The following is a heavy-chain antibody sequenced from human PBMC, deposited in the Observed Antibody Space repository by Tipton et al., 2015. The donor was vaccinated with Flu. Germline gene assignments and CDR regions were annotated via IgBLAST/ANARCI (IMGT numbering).Heavy chain of an antibody. CDR2: VHRKGST. CDR3: ARRDYSNYVSVPKNWFDS. V-gene: IGHV4-38-2*01. CDR1: GDSIASDYY. D-gene: IGHD4-11*01. J-gene: IGHJ5*01. Sequence: TLSLTCSVSGDSIASDYYWAWIRQPPGKGLEWIGNVHRKGSTYYSPSLRSRVAIGVDRSKNQFSLRLNSVTAADTAVYFCARRDYSNYVSVPKNWFDSWGRRILVTVSS.